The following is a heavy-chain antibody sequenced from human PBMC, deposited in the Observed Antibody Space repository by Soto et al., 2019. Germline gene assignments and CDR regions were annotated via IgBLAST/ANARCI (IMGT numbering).Heavy chain of an antibody. CDR2: ISGDGGST. CDR1: GFTFDDYA. V-gene: IGHV3-43*02. D-gene: IGHD6-13*01. J-gene: IGHJ6*02. CDR3: AKDLWTGIAADGIKGGMDV. Sequence: GGSLRLSCAASGFTFDDYAMHWFRQAPGKGLEWFSLISGDGGSTYYADSVKGRFTISRDNSKNSLYLQMNSLRTEDTALYYCAKDLWTGIAADGIKGGMDVWGQGTTVTVSS.